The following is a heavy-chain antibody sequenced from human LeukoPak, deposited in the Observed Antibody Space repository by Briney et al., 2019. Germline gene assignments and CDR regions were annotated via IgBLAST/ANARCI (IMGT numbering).Heavy chain of an antibody. CDR2: IRSKAYGGTT. CDR1: GFTFSGSA. D-gene: IGHD2-21*02. CDR3: TTTLTSYCGGDCPNNWFDP. Sequence: PGGSLKLSCAASGFTFSGSAMHWVRQAPGKGLEWVGFIRSKAYGGTTEYAASVKGRFTISRDDSKSIAYLQMNSLKTEDTAVYYCTTTLTSYCGGDCPNNWFDPWGQGTLVTVSS. V-gene: IGHV3-49*04. J-gene: IGHJ5*02.